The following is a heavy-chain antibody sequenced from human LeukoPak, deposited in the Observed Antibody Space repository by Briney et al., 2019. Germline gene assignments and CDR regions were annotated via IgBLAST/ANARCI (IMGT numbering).Heavy chain of an antibody. Sequence: GRSLRLSCAASGFTFSGSAMHWVRQASGKGLEWVGRIRSKANSYATAYAASVKGRFTISRDDSKNTAYLQMNSLKTEDTAVYYCTSRSVGGDYVDYWGQGTLVTVSS. CDR2: IRSKANSYAT. V-gene: IGHV3-73*01. CDR3: TSRSVGGDYVDY. CDR1: GFTFSGSA. D-gene: IGHD3-16*01. J-gene: IGHJ4*02.